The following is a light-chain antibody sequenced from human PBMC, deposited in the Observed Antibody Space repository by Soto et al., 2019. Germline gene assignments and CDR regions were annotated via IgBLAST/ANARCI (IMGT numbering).Light chain of an antibody. V-gene: IGKV3-15*01. CDR2: GAS. Sequence: EIMMTQSPATLSVSPGERATLSCRASQSVSSNLAWYQQKPGQAPRLLIFGASTRATGTPARFSGSGPGTEFTLTISSLQSEDFAVYYCQHYYNWPRTFGQGTKVDI. CDR1: QSVSSN. CDR3: QHYYNWPRT. J-gene: IGKJ1*01.